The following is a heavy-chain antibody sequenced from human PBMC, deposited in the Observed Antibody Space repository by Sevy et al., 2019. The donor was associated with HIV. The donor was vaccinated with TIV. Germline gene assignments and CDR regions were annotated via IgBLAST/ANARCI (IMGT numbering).Heavy chain of an antibody. J-gene: IGHJ5*02. CDR2: ISYGGTT. V-gene: IGHV4-61*03. CDR1: GGSVSSDFSY. D-gene: IGHD4-17*01. CDR3: AKRDYGDYVDYFDP. Sequence: SETLSLTCTVSGGSVSSDFSYWNWVRQPPGKGPEYIGSISYGGTTSYNPSLKSRVTISLDTSKNHFSLKVNSVTAADTAIYYCAKRDYGDYVDYFDPWGQGTLVTVSS.